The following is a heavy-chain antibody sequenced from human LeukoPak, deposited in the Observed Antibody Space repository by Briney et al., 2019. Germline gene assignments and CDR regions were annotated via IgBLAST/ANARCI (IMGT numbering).Heavy chain of an antibody. CDR2: ISAYNGNT. J-gene: IGHJ5*02. CDR1: GYTFTSYG. D-gene: IGHD3-22*01. Sequence: ASVKVSCKASGYTFTSYGISWVRQAPGQGLEWMGWISAYNGNTNYAQKLQGRATMTTDTSTSTAYMELRSLRSDDTAVYYCASLLFSGYPGYGWFDPWGQGTLVTVSS. CDR3: ASLLFSGYPGYGWFDP. V-gene: IGHV1-18*01.